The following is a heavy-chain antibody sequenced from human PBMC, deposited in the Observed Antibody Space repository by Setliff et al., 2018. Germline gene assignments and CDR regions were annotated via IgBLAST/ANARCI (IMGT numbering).Heavy chain of an antibody. D-gene: IGHD6-19*01. CDR2: TKEDGSEK. V-gene: IGHV3-7*01. J-gene: IGHJ3*02. Sequence: PGGSLRLSCAASGFSFRSYWMAWVRQAPGKGLEWVANTKEDGSEKYYVDSVKGRFTNSRDNAENSLYLQMNSLGTEDAGVYYCAKIRHTSGWSGARLNDAFDIWGQGTLVTVSS. CDR1: GFSFRSYW. CDR3: AKIRHTSGWSGARLNDAFDI.